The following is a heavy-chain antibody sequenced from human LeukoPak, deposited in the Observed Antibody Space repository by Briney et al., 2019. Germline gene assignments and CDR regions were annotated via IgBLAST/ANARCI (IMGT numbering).Heavy chain of an antibody. Sequence: PSETLSLTCAVSGGSISSSNRWSWVRQPPGKGLEWIGEIYHSGSTNYNPSLKSRVTISVDKSKNQFSLKLSSVTAADTAVYYCARDSSPTDSGSYDDTDYWGQGTLVTVSS. CDR3: ARDSSPTDSGSYDDTDY. D-gene: IGHD1-26*01. CDR1: GGSISSSNR. J-gene: IGHJ4*02. CDR2: IYHSGST. V-gene: IGHV4-4*02.